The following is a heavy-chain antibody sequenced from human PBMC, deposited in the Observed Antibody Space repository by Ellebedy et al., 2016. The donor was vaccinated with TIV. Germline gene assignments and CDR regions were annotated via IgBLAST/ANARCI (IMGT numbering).Heavy chain of an antibody. J-gene: IGHJ5*02. CDR3: AREPSGVGWYDSSWFDP. Sequence: AASVKVSCKASGGTFSRHVISWVRQAPGQGLEWMGRIIPILGIANYAQKFQGRVTSTADKSTSTAYMELSSLRSEDTAVYYCAREPSGVGWYDSSWFDPWGQGTLVTVSS. CDR2: IIPILGIA. D-gene: IGHD6-19*01. CDR1: GGTFSRHV. V-gene: IGHV1-69*04.